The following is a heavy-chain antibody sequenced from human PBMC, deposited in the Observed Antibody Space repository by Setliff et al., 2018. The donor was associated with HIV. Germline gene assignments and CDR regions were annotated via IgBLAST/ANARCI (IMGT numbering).Heavy chain of an antibody. CDR2: INPNSGGT. J-gene: IGHJ4*02. Sequence: ASVKVSCKTSGYTFTTSGISWVRQAPGQGLEWMGWINPNSGGTNYAQKFQGRVTMTRDRSINTAYMEFSGLTSDDTAVYYCARQLSNSFDYWGQGTLVTVSS. V-gene: IGHV1-2*02. CDR3: ARQLSNSFDY. CDR1: GYTFTTSG. D-gene: IGHD1-1*01.